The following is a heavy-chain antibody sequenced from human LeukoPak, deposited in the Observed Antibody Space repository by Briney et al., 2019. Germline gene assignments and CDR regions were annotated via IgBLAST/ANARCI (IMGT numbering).Heavy chain of an antibody. CDR2: VNNDGSIT. Sequence: PGGSLRLSCAASGFTFSSYWMHWVRHAPGKGLVWVSHVNNDGSITSYADSVKGRFTIYRDNAKNTLYLQMNSRRAEDTAMYYCSNYGSETVPIWGQGTMVTVSS. D-gene: IGHD3-16*01. V-gene: IGHV3-74*01. CDR3: SNYGSETVPI. CDR1: GFTFSSYW. J-gene: IGHJ3*02.